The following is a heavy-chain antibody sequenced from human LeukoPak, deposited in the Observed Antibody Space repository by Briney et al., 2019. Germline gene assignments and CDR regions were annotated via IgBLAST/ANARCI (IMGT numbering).Heavy chain of an antibody. V-gene: IGHV3-33*01. CDR1: GFPFSSYG. CDR2: LVYDARS. Sequence: GSLRLSCAASGFPFSSYGMHWVRQTPGKGLEWVARLVYDARSDYANSVKGRFSISRDDSKNTLFLDMSNLRVEDTALYYCARDLSAAFDFWGQGVLVTVSS. CDR3: ARDLSAAFDF. D-gene: IGHD6-19*01. J-gene: IGHJ4*02.